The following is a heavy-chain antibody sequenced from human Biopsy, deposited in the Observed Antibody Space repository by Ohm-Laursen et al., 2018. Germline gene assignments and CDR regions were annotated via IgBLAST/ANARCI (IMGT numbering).Heavy chain of an antibody. V-gene: IGHV1-8*01. CDR3: GRAVRNQLLTDP. J-gene: IGHJ5*02. D-gene: IGHD1-7*01. Sequence: ASVKVSCKVSRYTFTSYDITWVRQASGQGPEWIGWLNPVSGNSNFGQKFRGRVTVTSDTSISTAYMELSGLTSDDTATYYCGRAVRNQLLTDPWGQGTLVTVTS. CDR1: RYTFTSYD. CDR2: LNPVSGNS.